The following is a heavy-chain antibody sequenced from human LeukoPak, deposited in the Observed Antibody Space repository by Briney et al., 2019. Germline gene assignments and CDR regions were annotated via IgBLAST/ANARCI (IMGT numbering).Heavy chain of an antibody. CDR2: IIPIFGTA. Sequence: VASVKVSCKASGGTFSSYAISWVRQAPGQGLEWMGVIIPIFGTANYAQKFQGRVTITADESTSTAYMELSSLRSEDTAVYYCARDSVEYSSSRNFDYWGQGTLVTVSS. V-gene: IGHV1-69*01. CDR1: GGTFSSYA. CDR3: ARDSVEYSSSRNFDY. D-gene: IGHD6-6*01. J-gene: IGHJ4*02.